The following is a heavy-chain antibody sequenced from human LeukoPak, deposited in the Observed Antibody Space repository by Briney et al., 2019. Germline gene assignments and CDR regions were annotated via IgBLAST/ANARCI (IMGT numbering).Heavy chain of an antibody. Sequence: GGSLRLSCAASGFTFDDYGMSWVRQAPGKGLEWVSGINWNGGSTGYADSVKGRFTISRDNAKNSLYLQMNSLRAEDTALYYCARVQGYCSSTSCYFDYWGQGTLITVSS. CDR2: INWNGGST. CDR3: ARVQGYCSSTSCYFDY. D-gene: IGHD2-2*01. CDR1: GFTFDDYG. J-gene: IGHJ4*02. V-gene: IGHV3-20*04.